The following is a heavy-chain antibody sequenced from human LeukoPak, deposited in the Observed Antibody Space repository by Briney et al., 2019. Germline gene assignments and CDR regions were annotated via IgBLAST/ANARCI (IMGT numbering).Heavy chain of an antibody. Sequence: PGGSLRLSCAASGFTFSNYAMSWVRQAPGKGLEWVSTISGRGGSTYYVGSVKGRFTISRDNSTNTLYLQMNSLRAEDTAVYYCASGDHDAFDIWGQGTMVTVSS. CDR1: GFTFSNYA. J-gene: IGHJ3*02. CDR2: ISGRGGST. CDR3: ASGDHDAFDI. V-gene: IGHV3-23*01.